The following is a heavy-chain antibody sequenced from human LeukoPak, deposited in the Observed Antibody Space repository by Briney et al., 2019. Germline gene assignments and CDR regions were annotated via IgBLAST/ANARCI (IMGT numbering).Heavy chain of an antibody. Sequence: ASVKVSCKASAYTSPNYGLTCVRQAPGRGLEWMGWNTTYNGNTQYAQKFQGRVTMTTDTPTKTVYMELRNLRSNDTAVYYCAIPAKGAFFYYYMEVWGKGTTVTVSS. CDR3: AIPAKGAFFYYYMEV. J-gene: IGHJ6*03. CDR1: AYTSPNYG. D-gene: IGHD2-2*01. V-gene: IGHV1-18*01. CDR2: NTTYNGNT.